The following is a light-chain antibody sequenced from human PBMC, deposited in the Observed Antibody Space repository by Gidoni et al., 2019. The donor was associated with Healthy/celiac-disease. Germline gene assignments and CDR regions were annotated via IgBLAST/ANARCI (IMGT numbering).Light chain of an antibody. Sequence: DIQLTQSPSFLSASVGDRVTITCWASQGISSYLAWYQQKPGKAPKLLIYAASTLQSGVPSRFSGSGSGTEFTLTISSLQPEDFATYYCQQLNSYPSSITFGQGTRLEIK. V-gene: IGKV1-9*01. CDR1: QGISSY. J-gene: IGKJ5*01. CDR3: QQLNSYPSSIT. CDR2: AAS.